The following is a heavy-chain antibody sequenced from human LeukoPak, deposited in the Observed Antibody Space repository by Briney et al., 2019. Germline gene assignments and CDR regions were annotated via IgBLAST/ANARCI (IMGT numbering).Heavy chain of an antibody. Sequence: PSETLSLTCTVSGDSISSSSHHWGWIRQPPGTGLEWIGYIYYSGSTYYNPSLKSRVTISVDTSKNQFSLKLSSVTAADTAVYYCASRRMDYYYDSSGYSIPNYYFDYWGQGTLVTVSS. V-gene: IGHV4-30-4*08. J-gene: IGHJ4*02. CDR2: IYYSGST. CDR1: GDSISSSSHH. D-gene: IGHD3-22*01. CDR3: ASRRMDYYYDSSGYSIPNYYFDY.